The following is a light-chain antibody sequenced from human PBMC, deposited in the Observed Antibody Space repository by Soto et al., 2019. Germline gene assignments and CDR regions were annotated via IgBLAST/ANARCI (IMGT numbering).Light chain of an antibody. CDR2: AAS. CDR3: LQHDSFPYT. Sequence: DIQMTQSPSSLSASVGHTVTITCRTSQDVRSDLGWYQHKPGKAPKRLIYAASRLQGGVPSRFSGSGSGTEFTLTIGSLQPEDSATSYCLQHDSFPYTFGQGTRLEI. CDR1: QDVRSD. J-gene: IGKJ2*01. V-gene: IGKV1-17*01.